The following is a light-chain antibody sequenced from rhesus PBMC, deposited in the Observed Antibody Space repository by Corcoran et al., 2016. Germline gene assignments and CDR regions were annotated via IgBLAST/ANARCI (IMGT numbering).Light chain of an antibody. V-gene: IGKV1-69*01. Sequence: DIQMTQSPSSLSASVGDRVTITCSASQGISNWLAWYQQKTGKAPKLLIYGASNLEAGVPSRFSGSGFGTDLTLTISSLHPEDIATYYWQQHNNSPWTFGQGTKVDIK. CDR2: GAS. CDR1: QGISNW. J-gene: IGKJ1*01. CDR3: QQHNNSPWT.